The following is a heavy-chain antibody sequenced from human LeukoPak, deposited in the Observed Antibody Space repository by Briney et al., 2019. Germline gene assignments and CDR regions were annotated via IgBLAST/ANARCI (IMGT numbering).Heavy chain of an antibody. D-gene: IGHD5-12*01. CDR1: GFTFSTFA. V-gene: IGHV3-23*01. J-gene: IGHJ5*02. CDR2: ISGSGGGT. Sequence: GGSLRLSCAPSGFTFSTFAMSWVRQAPGKGLEWVSAISGSGGGTYYADSVKGRLTISRDNSKNTLYLQMSSLRAEDAAVYYCAKAFSAYENWPPNWFDPWGQGTLVTVSS. CDR3: AKAFSAYENWPPNWFDP.